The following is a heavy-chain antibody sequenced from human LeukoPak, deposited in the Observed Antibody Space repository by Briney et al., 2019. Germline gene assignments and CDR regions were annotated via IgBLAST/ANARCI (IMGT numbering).Heavy chain of an antibody. CDR2: ISGTSDYT. Sequence: GVLRLSCAASGFTFSSYSMNWVRQAPGKGLEWVSFISGTSDYTYYADSVKGRITISRDNAKNSLYLQMNSLRAEDTAVYYCARDLTHRRNYDNSGYQIVPAFWGQGTLVTVSS. CDR3: ARDLTHRRNYDNSGYQIVPAF. J-gene: IGHJ4*02. CDR1: GFTFSSYS. V-gene: IGHV3-21*01. D-gene: IGHD3-22*01.